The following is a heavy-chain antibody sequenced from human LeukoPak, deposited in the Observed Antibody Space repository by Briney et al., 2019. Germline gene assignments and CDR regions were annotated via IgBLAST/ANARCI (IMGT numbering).Heavy chain of an antibody. D-gene: IGHD5-12*01. CDR3: AREDIVATQVGYYGMDV. CDR1: GGTFSSYA. J-gene: IGHJ6*02. CDR2: IIPIFGTA. V-gene: IGHV1-69*06. Sequence: SVKVSCKASGGTFSSYAISWVRQAPGQGLEWMGGIIPIFGTANYAQKFQGRVTITADKSTSTAYMELSSLRSEDTAVYYCAREDIVATQVGYYGMDVWGQGTTVTVSS.